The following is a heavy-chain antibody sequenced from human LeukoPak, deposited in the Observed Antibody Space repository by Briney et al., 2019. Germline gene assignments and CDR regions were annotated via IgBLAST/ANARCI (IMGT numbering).Heavy chain of an antibody. CDR2: INTDGSST. V-gene: IGHV3-74*01. Sequence: GGSLRLSCAASEFTFSSYWMHWVRQAPGKGLVWVSRINTDGSSTSYADSVKGRFTISRDNAKNTLYLQMNSLRAEDTAVYYCARDTGIAVAGTWGQGTLVTVSS. CDR1: EFTFSSYW. D-gene: IGHD6-19*01. J-gene: IGHJ5*02. CDR3: ARDTGIAVAGT.